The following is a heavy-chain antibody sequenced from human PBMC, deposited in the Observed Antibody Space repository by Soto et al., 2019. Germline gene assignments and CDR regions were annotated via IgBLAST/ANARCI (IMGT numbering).Heavy chain of an antibody. CDR3: ARATYFYDTSGYSGYGLDF. CDR1: GFTFSSYG. V-gene: IGHV3-33*01. D-gene: IGHD3-22*01. Sequence: QVQLVESGGGVVQPGRSLRLSCVASGFTFSSYGMHWVRQAPGKGLEWVAVIWYDGSKKYYADSVKGRFTISRDNSENTLYVQINSLGAEDTAVYYCARATYFYDTSGYSGYGLDFWGQGTTVTVSS. J-gene: IGHJ6*02. CDR2: IWYDGSKK.